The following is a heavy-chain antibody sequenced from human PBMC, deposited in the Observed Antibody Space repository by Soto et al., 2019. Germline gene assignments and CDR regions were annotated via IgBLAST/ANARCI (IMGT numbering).Heavy chain of an antibody. V-gene: IGHV4-59*01. CDR2: VYYTGTT. Sequence: SSETLSLTCTVSGGSIGSYHWSWVRQLPGKGLEWIASVYYTGTTNYNPSLGSRVTISIDAPENQISLKLTSVTAADTAFYYCARDTVLTGMFDLWGQGTLVTVSS. CDR1: GGSIGSYH. J-gene: IGHJ5*02. CDR3: ARDTVLTGMFDL. D-gene: IGHD4-17*01.